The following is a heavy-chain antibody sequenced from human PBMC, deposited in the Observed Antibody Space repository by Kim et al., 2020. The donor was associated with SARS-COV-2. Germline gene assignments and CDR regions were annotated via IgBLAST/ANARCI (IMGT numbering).Heavy chain of an antibody. J-gene: IGHJ4*02. Sequence: APGKGRSPISRDDSKNTLYLQMNSLKTEDTAVYYCTTDRGSSGCIDWGQGTLVTVSS. CDR3: TTDRGSSGCID. D-gene: IGHD6-19*01. V-gene: IGHV3-15*01.